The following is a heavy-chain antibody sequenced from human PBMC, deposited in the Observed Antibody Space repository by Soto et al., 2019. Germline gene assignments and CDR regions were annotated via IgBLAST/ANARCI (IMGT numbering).Heavy chain of an antibody. Sequence: QVQLVQSGAEVKKPGSSVKVSCKASGGTFSSYAISWVRQAPGQGLEWMGGIIPIFGTANYAQKFQGRVTMNADESTSTAYMELSSLRSEDTAVYYCAISYSGSYAYFGYFDYWGQGTLVTVSS. V-gene: IGHV1-69*01. CDR2: IIPIFGTA. CDR1: GGTFSSYA. CDR3: AISYSGSYAYFGYFDY. J-gene: IGHJ4*02. D-gene: IGHD1-26*01.